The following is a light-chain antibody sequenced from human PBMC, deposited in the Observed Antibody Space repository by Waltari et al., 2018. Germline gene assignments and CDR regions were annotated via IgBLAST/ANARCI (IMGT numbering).Light chain of an antibody. V-gene: IGKV1-12*01. CDR1: QDITRW. CDR2: AAS. Sequence: DIQMTQSQSSVSAFVGDSVTLTCRASQDITRWLAWYQCKPGRAPKLLIYAASSLPSGVPSRFSGSGSGTEFTLTINGLQAEDFATYYCQQANSFPRTFGQGTKVEI. CDR3: QQANSFPRT. J-gene: IGKJ1*01.